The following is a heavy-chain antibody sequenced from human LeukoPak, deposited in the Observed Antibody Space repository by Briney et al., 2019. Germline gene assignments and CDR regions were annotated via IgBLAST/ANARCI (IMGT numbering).Heavy chain of an antibody. J-gene: IGHJ4*02. CDR3: ARLITSGYGSYYFDY. Sequence: SETLSLTCTVSGGSITTYSWSWIRQPPGKGLEWIGYIYHSGSTYYNPSLKSRVTISVDRSKNQFSLKLSSVTAADTAVYYCARLITSGYGSYYFDYWGQGTLVTVSS. V-gene: IGHV4-30-2*01. D-gene: IGHD3-22*01. CDR2: IYHSGST. CDR1: GGSITTYS.